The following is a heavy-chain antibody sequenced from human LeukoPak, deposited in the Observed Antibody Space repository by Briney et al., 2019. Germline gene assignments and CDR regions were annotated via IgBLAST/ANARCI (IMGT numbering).Heavy chain of an antibody. CDR3: ARDREGLAVALDY. D-gene: IGHD6-19*01. CDR1: GFTFSSYS. J-gene: IGHJ4*02. Sequence: GGSLRLSCAASGFTFSSYSMNWVRQAPGKGLEWVSSISSSSSYIYYADSVKGRFTISRDNAKNSLYLQMNSLRAEDTAVCYCARDREGLAVALDYWGQGTLVTVSS. CDR2: ISSSSSYI. V-gene: IGHV3-21*01.